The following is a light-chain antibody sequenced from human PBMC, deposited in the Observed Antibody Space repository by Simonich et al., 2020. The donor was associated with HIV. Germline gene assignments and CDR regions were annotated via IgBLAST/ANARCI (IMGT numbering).Light chain of an antibody. CDR2: DAA. CDR1: QSVSSY. CDR3: QQRTNWRT. Sequence: EIVLTQSLATLSLSPGERATLSCRASQSVSSYLAWYQQKPGQAPRLPIYDAANRATGIPARFSGSGSGTDFTLTSSSLEPEDFAVYYWQQRTNWRTFGQGTKVEIK. V-gene: IGKV3-11*01. J-gene: IGKJ1*01.